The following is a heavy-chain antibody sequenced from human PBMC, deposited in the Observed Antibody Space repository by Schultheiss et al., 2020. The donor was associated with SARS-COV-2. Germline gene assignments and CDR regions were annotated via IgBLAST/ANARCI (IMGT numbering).Heavy chain of an antibody. CDR3: ARVDCGQQLVQFDAFDI. CDR1: GFTFSSYG. J-gene: IGHJ3*02. V-gene: IGHV3-33*01. Sequence: GGSLRLSCAASGFTFSSYGMHWVRQAPGKGLEWVAVIWYDGSNKYYADSVKGRFTISRDNAKNSLYLQMNSLRAEDTAVYYCARVDCGQQLVQFDAFDIWGQGTMVTVSS. CDR2: IWYDGSNK. D-gene: IGHD6-13*01.